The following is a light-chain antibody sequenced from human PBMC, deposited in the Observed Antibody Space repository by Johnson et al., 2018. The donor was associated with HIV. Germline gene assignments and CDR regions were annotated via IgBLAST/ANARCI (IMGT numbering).Light chain of an antibody. V-gene: IGLV1-51*02. CDR1: YSNFGNNY. J-gene: IGLJ1*01. CDR3: GTWDSSLSAYV. CDR2: KND. Sequence: QSVLTQPPSVSAAPGQKVTISCSRNYSNFGNNYVSWYQQLPGTAPKLLIYKNDKRPSGIPARFSGSKSGTSATLGITGLQTGDEADYYCGTWDSSLSAYVFGTGTKVTVL.